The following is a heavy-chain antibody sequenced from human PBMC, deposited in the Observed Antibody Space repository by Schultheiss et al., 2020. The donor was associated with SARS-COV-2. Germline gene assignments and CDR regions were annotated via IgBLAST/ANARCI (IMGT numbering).Heavy chain of an antibody. CDR2: IYYSGST. CDR1: GGSISSSSYY. D-gene: IGHD3-3*01. CDR3: ARHGGYDFWSGHKPDAFDI. Sequence: SETLSLTCTVSGGSISSSSYYWGWIRQPPGKGLEWIGSIYYSGSTYYNPSLKSRVTISVDTSKNQFSLKLSSVTAADTAVYYCARHGGYDFWSGHKPDAFDIWGQGTMVTVSS. V-gene: IGHV4-39*01. J-gene: IGHJ3*02.